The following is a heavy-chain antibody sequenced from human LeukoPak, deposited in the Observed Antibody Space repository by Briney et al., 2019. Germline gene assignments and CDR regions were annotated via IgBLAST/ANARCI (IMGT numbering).Heavy chain of an antibody. CDR1: GFTFSSYA. CDR2: ISGSGGST. Sequence: GGSLRLSCAASGFTFSSYAMSWVRQAPGKGLEWVSAISGSGGSTYYADSVKGRFTITRDNSKNTLYLQMNSLRAEDTAVYYCAKVRLQLYYFDYWGQGTLVIVSS. CDR3: AKVRLQLYYFDY. J-gene: IGHJ4*02. D-gene: IGHD5-24*01. V-gene: IGHV3-23*01.